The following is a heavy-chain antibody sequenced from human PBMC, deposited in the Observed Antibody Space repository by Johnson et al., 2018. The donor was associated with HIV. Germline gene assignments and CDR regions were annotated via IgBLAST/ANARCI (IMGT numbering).Heavy chain of an antibody. Sequence: VQLVESGGGLVQPGGSLRLSCAASGFTFSSYWMSWVRQAPGKGLEWVANIKQDGSEKYYVDSVKGRFTISRDNAKNSLYLQMNSLRAEDTAVYYCAKDQWYSSSSNDSPDAFDIWGQGTMVTVSS. CDR2: IKQDGSEK. CDR1: GFTFSSYW. J-gene: IGHJ3*02. D-gene: IGHD6-6*01. CDR3: AKDQWYSSSSNDSPDAFDI. V-gene: IGHV3-7*01.